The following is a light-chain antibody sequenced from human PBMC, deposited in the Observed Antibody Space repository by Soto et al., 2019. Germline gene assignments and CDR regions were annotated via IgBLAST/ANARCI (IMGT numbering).Light chain of an antibody. Sequence: EIVLTQSPGTLSLSPGQRATLSCRASQSDSSSYLAWYQQKPGQAPRLLIYGASSRATGIPDRFSGSGSGTDFTLTISRLEPEDFAVYYCQHYGRPPSTFGGGTKVEIK. CDR3: QHYGRPPST. J-gene: IGKJ4*01. V-gene: IGKV3-20*01. CDR1: QSDSSSY. CDR2: GAS.